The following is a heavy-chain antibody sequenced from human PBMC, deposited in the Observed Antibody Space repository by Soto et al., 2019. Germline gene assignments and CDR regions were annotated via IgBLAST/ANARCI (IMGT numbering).Heavy chain of an antibody. Sequence: NTGGSLRLSCAASGFTFSSYSMNWVRQAPGKGLEWVSSISSSSSYIYYADSVEGRFTISRDNAKNSLYLQMNSLRAEDTAVYYCAILSGSYDYWGQGTLVTVSS. CDR3: AILSGSYDY. CDR1: GFTFSSYS. J-gene: IGHJ4*02. CDR2: ISSSSSYI. V-gene: IGHV3-21*01. D-gene: IGHD1-26*01.